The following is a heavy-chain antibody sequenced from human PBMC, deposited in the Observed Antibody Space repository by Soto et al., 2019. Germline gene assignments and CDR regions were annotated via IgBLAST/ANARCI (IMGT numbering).Heavy chain of an antibody. V-gene: IGHV1-69*02. CDR1: GGTLSSYT. D-gene: IGHD1-7*01. CDR3: ARGGRELRTSHYHYDYMDV. Sequence: SVKVSCKASGGTLSSYTISWVRQAPGQGLEWMGRIIPILGIANYAQKFQGRVTITADKSTSTAYMELSSLRSEDTAVYYCARGGRELRTSHYHYDYMDVWAKGTTVPVSS. CDR2: IIPILGIA. J-gene: IGHJ6*03.